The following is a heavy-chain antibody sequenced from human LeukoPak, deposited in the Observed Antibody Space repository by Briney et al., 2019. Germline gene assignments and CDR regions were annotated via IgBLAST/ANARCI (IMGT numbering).Heavy chain of an antibody. CDR2: ISSSSSYI. CDR1: EFTFSTYS. J-gene: IGHJ4*02. Sequence: PGGSLRLSCSASEFTFSTYSMNWVRPAPGKGLEWVSYISSSSSYIYYADSVKGRFTISRDNAKNSLYLQMNSLRDEDTAVYYCAREAVAGSGVYYFDYWGQGTLVTVSS. CDR3: AREAVAGSGVYYFDY. D-gene: IGHD6-19*01. V-gene: IGHV3-21*01.